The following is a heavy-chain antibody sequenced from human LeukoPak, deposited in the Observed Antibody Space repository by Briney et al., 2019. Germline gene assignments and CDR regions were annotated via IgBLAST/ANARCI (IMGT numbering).Heavy chain of an antibody. D-gene: IGHD3-10*01. V-gene: IGHV1-18*01. CDR2: SSPYNGNT. J-gene: IGHJ4*02. CDR3: ARDDNYGSGQPDD. CDR1: GYTFSSYG. Sequence: ASVKVSCKTSGYTFSSYGLTWMRQAPGQGPEWLGWSSPYNGNTNYAQKFQGGVTMTTDTSTSTVYMELRSLRSDDTAVYYCARDDNYGSGQPDDWGQGTLVTVSS.